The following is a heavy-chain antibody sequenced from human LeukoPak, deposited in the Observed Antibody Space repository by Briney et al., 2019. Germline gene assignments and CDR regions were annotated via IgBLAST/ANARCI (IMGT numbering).Heavy chain of an antibody. D-gene: IGHD2-15*01. V-gene: IGHV4-39*07. CDR2: IYYSGST. CDR3: ARDLIGLWEIAATGDY. CDR1: GGSISSYY. J-gene: IGHJ4*02. Sequence: SETLSLTCTVSGGSISSYYWGWIRQPPGKGLEWIGSIYYSGSTYYNPSLKSRVTISVDTSKNQFSLKLSSVTAADTAVYYCARDLIGLWEIAATGDYWGQGTLVTVSS.